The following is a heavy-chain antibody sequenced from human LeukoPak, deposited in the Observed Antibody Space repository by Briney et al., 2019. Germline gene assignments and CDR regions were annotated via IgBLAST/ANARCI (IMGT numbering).Heavy chain of an antibody. V-gene: IGHV3-64D*09. CDR1: GFTFSAHA. J-gene: IGHJ4*02. Sequence: PGGSLRLSCSVSGFTFSAHAMHWVRQAPGKGLEFLSSINSNGDSTYHADSVEGRFTISRDNSRSTLYLQMRSLRPEDTAVYYCVKSGYSTSSDVDYWGQGTLVTASS. D-gene: IGHD6-6*01. CDR3: VKSGYSTSSDVDY. CDR2: INSNGDST.